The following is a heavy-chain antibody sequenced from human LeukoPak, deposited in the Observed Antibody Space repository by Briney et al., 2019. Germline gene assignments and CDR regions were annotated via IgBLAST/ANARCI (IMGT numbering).Heavy chain of an antibody. CDR1: GGSISSGGSD. CDR2: IYYSGST. CDR3: ARVGFGEPYFDY. V-gene: IGHV4-31*03. Sequence: SQTLSLTCTVSGGSISSGGSDWSWLRQRPGKGLEWIGKIYYSGSTYYRPSLQSRATISVDTSKHQFSLKLSSVTAADRAVYYCARVGFGEPYFDYWGQGTLVTVSS. J-gene: IGHJ4*02. D-gene: IGHD3-10*01.